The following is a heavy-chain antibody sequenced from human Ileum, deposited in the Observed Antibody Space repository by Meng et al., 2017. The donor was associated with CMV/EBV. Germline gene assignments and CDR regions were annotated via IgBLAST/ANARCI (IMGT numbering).Heavy chain of an antibody. V-gene: IGHV3-74*01. Sequence: GESLKISCAASGFTFDIYWMHWVRQAPGKGLVWVSRINPDGTTTNYADSVQGRFTISRDNAKNSLYLQMNSLRVEDTAVYYCARDSGDRPVVTPEDSAFDIWGQGTKVTVSS. CDR2: INPDGTTT. J-gene: IGHJ3*02. CDR1: GFTFDIYW. CDR3: ARDSGDRPVVTPEDSAFDI. D-gene: IGHD4-23*01.